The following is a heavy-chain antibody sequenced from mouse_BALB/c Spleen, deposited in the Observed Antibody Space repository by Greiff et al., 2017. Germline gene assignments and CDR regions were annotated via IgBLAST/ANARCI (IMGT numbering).Heavy chain of an antibody. Sequence: VKLQQSGPGLVAPSQSLSITCTVSGFSLTGYGVNWVRQPPGKGLEWLGMIWGDGSIDYNSALKSRLSISKDNSKSQVFLKMNSLQTDDTARYYCAREYYGSSYAMDYWGQGTSVTVSS. D-gene: IGHD1-1*01. V-gene: IGHV2-6-7*01. CDR2: IWGDGSI. CDR3: AREYYGSSYAMDY. CDR1: GFSLTGYG. J-gene: IGHJ4*01.